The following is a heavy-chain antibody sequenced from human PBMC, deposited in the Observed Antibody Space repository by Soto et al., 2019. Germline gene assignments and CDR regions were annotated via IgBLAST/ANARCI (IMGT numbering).Heavy chain of an antibody. J-gene: IGHJ3*02. CDR1: GFSLSTSGVG. D-gene: IGHD2-15*01. V-gene: IGHV2-5*02. CDR3: APGGTLTTPLAAFDI. CDR2: IYWDDDK. Sequence: QITLKESGPTLVKPTQTLTLTCTFSGFSLSTSGVGVGWIRQPPGKALEWLALIYWDDDKRYSPSLKSRLTITKDPSKNQLVLTMTNMDPVNTATYHCAPGGTLTTPLAAFDIWGQGTMVTVSS.